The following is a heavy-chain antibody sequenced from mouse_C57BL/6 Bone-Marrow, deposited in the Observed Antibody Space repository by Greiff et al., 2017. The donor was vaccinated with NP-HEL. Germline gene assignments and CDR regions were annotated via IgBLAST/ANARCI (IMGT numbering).Heavy chain of an antibody. CDR2: ISNGGGST. CDR3: ARHSNLAWFAY. V-gene: IGHV5-12*01. Sequence: EVKVEESGGGLVQPGGSLKLSCAASGFTFSDYYMYWVRQTPEKRLEWVAYISNGGGSTYYPDTVKGRFTISRDNAKNTLYLQMSRLKSEDTAMYYCARHSNLAWFAYWGQGTLVTVSA. D-gene: IGHD2-5*01. CDR1: GFTFSDYY. J-gene: IGHJ3*01.